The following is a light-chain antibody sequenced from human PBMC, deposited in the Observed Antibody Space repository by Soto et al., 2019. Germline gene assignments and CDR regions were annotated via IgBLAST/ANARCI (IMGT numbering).Light chain of an antibody. J-gene: IGKJ3*01. CDR3: QQANSFPFT. CDR2: AAS. V-gene: IGKV1-12*02. Sequence: DIQMTQSPSYVSASIGDRVTITCRASQIIGSWLAWYQQKPGRAPTLLIYAASSLRSGVPSRFSGSGSGTDFTLTITSLQAEESATYYCQQANSFPFTFGPGTKVNIK. CDR1: QIIGSW.